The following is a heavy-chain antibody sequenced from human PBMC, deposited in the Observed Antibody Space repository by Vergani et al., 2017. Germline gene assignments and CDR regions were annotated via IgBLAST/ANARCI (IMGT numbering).Heavy chain of an antibody. D-gene: IGHD1-1*01. CDR3: ASPQLATGTTGVYAFDI. CDR1: GFTFSSYS. Sequence: EVQLVESGGGLVKPGGSLRLSCAASGFTFSSYSMNWVRQAPGKGLEWVSSISSSSSYIYYADSVKGRFTISRDNAKNSLYLQMNSLGAEDTAVYYCASPQLATGTTGVYAFDIWGQGTMVTVSS. V-gene: IGHV3-21*04. J-gene: IGHJ3*02. CDR2: ISSSSSYI.